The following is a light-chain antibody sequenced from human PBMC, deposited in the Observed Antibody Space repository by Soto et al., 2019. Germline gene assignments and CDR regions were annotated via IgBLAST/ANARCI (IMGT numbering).Light chain of an antibody. J-gene: IGKJ1*01. CDR3: QQYDSYSGT. CDR1: QSVSSN. V-gene: IGKV3-15*01. Sequence: EIVMTQSPATLSVSPGERAALSCRASQSVSSNLAWYQQKPGQAPRLLIYGASTRDTGIPSRFSGSGSGTDFTLTISGLQPDDFATYYCQQYDSYSGTFGQGTKVDIK. CDR2: GAS.